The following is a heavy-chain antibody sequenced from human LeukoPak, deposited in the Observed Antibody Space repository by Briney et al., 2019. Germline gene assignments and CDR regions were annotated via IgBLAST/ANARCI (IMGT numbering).Heavy chain of an antibody. D-gene: IGHD3-22*01. CDR3: ARRTDSSGYYSEIDY. CDR1: GYSFTSYW. V-gene: IGHV5-51*01. Sequence: GESLKISCKGSGYSFTSYWIGWVRQMPGKGLEWMGIIYPGDSDTRYSPSFQGQVTISADKSISTAYLQWSSLKASDTDMYYCARRTDSSGYYSEIDYWGQGTLVTVSS. CDR2: IYPGDSDT. J-gene: IGHJ4*02.